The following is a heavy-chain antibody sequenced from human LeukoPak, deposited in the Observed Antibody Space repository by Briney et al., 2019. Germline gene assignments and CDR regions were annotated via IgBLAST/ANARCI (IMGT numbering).Heavy chain of an antibody. Sequence: PGGSLRLSCAASGFSVSSNYMNWVRQAPGKGLEWVSVIYSGGGTYYADSVKGRFTISRDNAKSSLFLQMNSLRAEDTAVYYCARDVEASNFWTGYSYWGQGSLVTVSS. CDR3: ARDVEASNFWTGYSY. J-gene: IGHJ4*02. V-gene: IGHV3-53*01. CDR1: GFSVSSNY. D-gene: IGHD3/OR15-3a*01. CDR2: IYSGGGT.